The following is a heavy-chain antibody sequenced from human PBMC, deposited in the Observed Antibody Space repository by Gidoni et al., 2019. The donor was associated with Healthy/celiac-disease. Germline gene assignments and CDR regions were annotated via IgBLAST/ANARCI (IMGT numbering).Heavy chain of an antibody. CDR3: TRLGYYDSSGYPFDY. J-gene: IGHJ4*02. CDR1: GFTFSGSA. D-gene: IGHD3-22*01. V-gene: IGHV3-73*02. Sequence: EVQSVESGGGVVQPGGYRKRSCPASGFTFSGSAMHWVRQASGNGLGWVGRIRRKANSYATGYAASVKDRFTISRDDSKNTTYLQMNSLKTEDTAVYYCTRLGYYDSSGYPFDYWGQGTLVTVSS. CDR2: IRRKANSYAT.